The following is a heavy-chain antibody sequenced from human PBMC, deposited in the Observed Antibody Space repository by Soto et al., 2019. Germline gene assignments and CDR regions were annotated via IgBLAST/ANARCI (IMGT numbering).Heavy chain of an antibody. V-gene: IGHV4-4*02. CDR3: AXGXXXVTPYFDY. Sequence: QVQLQESGPGLVKPSGTLSLTCAVSGGSISSSNWWSWVRQPPGKGLEWIGEIYHSGSTNYNPSLKSRVAISVDKSKNQCSLKLSSVTAADTAVYYXAXGXXXVTPYFDYWGQGTLVTVSS. D-gene: IGHD2-21*02. J-gene: IGHJ4*02. CDR2: IYHSGST. CDR1: GGSISSSNW.